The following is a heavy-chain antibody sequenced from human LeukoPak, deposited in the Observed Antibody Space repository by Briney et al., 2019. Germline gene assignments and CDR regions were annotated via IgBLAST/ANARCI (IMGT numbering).Heavy chain of an antibody. CDR2: IYYSGST. V-gene: IGHV4-39*02. CDR3: AREGIAVAENAFDF. D-gene: IGHD6-19*01. J-gene: IGHJ3*01. CDR1: GGSISSTSYY. Sequence: SETLSLTCSVSGGSISSTSYYWGWIRQPPGKGMEWIGGIYYSGSTYYNPSLKSRVTISIDTSKNQFSLKVNSVTAADTAVYYCAREGIAVAENAFDFWGQGAMVTVSS.